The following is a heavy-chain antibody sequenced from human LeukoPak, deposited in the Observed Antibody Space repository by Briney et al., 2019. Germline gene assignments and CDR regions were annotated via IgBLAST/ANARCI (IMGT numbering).Heavy chain of an antibody. CDR3: ARSPRGLRWFDP. CDR2: IYYSGST. Sequence: ASETLSLTCTVSGGSISSYYWSWIRQPPGKGLEWIGYIYYSGSTNYNPSLKSRVTISVDTSKNQFSLKLSSVTAADTAVYYCARSPRGLRWFDPWGQGTLVTVSS. V-gene: IGHV4-59*01. J-gene: IGHJ5*02. CDR1: GGSISSYY.